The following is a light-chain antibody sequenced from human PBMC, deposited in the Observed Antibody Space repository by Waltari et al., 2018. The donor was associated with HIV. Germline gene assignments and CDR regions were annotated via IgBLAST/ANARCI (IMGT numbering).Light chain of an antibody. CDR1: SPNIGRNY. CDR2: TNN. J-gene: IGLJ2*01. V-gene: IGLV1-47*01. Sequence: SVLTPPPSASGTPAQRLTISCSGRSPNIGRNYISWYQQLPGTAPKLLIYTNNQRPSGVPDRFSGSKSGTSASLAISGLRSEDEADYYCAAWDASLSVVFGGGTKLTVL. CDR3: AAWDASLSVV.